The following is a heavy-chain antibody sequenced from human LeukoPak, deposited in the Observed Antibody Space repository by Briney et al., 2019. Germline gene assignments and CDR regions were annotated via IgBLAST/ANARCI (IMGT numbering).Heavy chain of an antibody. CDR3: AREGNVDTAIRGEFDY. V-gene: IGHV1-2*02. J-gene: IGHJ4*02. CDR1: GYTLTELS. D-gene: IGHD5-18*01. Sequence: ASVKVSCKVSGYTLTELSMHWVRQAPGQGLEWMGWINPNSGGTNYAQKFQGRVTMTRDTSISTAYMELSRLRSDDTAVYYCAREGNVDTAIRGEFDYWGQGTLVTVSS. CDR2: INPNSGGT.